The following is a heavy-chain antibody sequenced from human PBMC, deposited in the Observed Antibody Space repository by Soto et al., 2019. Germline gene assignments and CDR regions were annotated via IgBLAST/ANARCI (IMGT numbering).Heavy chain of an antibody. V-gene: IGHV4-34*01. D-gene: IGHD6-19*01. Sequence: SETLSLTCAVHGESFSGYGGPFSGYYWSWIRQTPGKGLEWIGEINHRGFTNYKPSLKSRVTISVAPSKKQFSLHLTSVTAADTAVYYCARGQRRGGSSGWSLWGQGTLVPVSP. J-gene: IGHJ4*02. CDR2: INHRGFT. CDR1: GGPFSGYY. CDR3: ARGQRRGGSSGWSL.